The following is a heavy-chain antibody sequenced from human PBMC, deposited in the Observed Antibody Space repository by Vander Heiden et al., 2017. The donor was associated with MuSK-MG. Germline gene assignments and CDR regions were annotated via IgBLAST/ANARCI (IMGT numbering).Heavy chain of an antibody. J-gene: IGHJ6*03. CDR2: FDPEDGET. CDR3: ATDSYGSGSYHTGYYYMDV. V-gene: IGHV1-24*01. Sequence: QVQLVQSGAEVKKPGASVKVSCQVSGYTLTELSMHWVRQAPGKGLEWMGGFDPEDGETIYAQKFQGRVTMTEDTSTDTAYMELSSLRSEDTAVYYCATDSYGSGSYHTGYYYMDVWGKGTTVTVSS. D-gene: IGHD3-10*01. CDR1: GYTLTELS.